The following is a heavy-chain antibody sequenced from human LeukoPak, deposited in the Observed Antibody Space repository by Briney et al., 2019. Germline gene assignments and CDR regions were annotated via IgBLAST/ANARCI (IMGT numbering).Heavy chain of an antibody. CDR1: GGSISSSSYY. V-gene: IGHV4-39*01. J-gene: IGHJ4*02. Sequence: TSETLSLTCTVSGGSISSSSYYWGWIRQPPGKGLEWIVSNYYSGSTYYNPSLKSRVTISADTSKNQFSLKLSSVTAADTAVYYCARLGHEVRWTGLGYFDYWGQGTLVTVSS. D-gene: IGHD3/OR15-3a*01. CDR3: ARLGHEVRWTGLGYFDY. CDR2: NYYSGST.